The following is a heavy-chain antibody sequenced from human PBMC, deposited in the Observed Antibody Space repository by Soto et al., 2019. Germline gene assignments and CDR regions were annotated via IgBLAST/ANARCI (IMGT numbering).Heavy chain of an antibody. CDR1: GFTFSSYA. D-gene: IGHD3-10*01. Sequence: QVQLVESGGGVVQPGRSLRLSCAASGFTFSSYAMHWVRQAPGKGLEWVAVISYDGSNKYYADSVKGRFTISRDNSXXTRYRQRSSRSAEDTAVYYCARELGVLVDRGGEYYWGRGTLVTVSS. CDR2: ISYDGSNK. J-gene: IGHJ4*02. V-gene: IGHV3-30-3*01. CDR3: ARELGVLVDRGGEYY.